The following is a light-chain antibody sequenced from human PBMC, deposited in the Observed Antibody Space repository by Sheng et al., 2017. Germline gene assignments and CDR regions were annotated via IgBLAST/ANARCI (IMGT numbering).Light chain of an antibody. Sequence: QIVLTQSPSASASLGASVKFTCTLSSGHSSYAIAWHQQQPEKGPRYLMKVNSDGSHTKVDGIPDRFSGSSSGAERHLTISSLQSEDEADYYCQTWGTGIVVFGGGTKLTVL. CDR3: QTWGTGIVV. J-gene: IGLJ2*01. CDR1: SGHSSYA. V-gene: IGLV4-69*01. CDR2: VNSDGSH.